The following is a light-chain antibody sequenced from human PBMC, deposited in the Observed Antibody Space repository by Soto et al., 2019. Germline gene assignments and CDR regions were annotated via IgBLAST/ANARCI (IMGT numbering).Light chain of an antibody. CDR3: AAWDDSSNGQV. Sequence: SALTQPPSASGTPGQRVTISCSGSRSNIGTNTVNWYQQLPGTAPKLLIYTNNERPSGIPDRFSGSKSGTSASLAISGLQSEDEADYYCAAWDDSSNGQVFGTGPKATGL. V-gene: IGLV1-44*01. CDR1: RSNIGTNT. CDR2: TNN. J-gene: IGLJ1*01.